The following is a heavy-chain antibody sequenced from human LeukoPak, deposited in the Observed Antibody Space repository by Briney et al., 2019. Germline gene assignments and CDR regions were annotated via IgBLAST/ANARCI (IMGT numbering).Heavy chain of an antibody. CDR1: GFTFSSYA. CDR2: ISGSGGST. CDR3: XXXXXYGSSSRIFDY. V-gene: IGHV3-23*01. J-gene: IGHJ4*02. Sequence: PGGSLRLSCAASGFTFSSYAMSWVRQAPGKGLEWVSAISGSGGSTYYADSVKGRFTISRDKSKNTLYLQMNSLRAEDAAVYSXXXXXXYGSSSRIFDYWGQGTLVTVSS. D-gene: IGHD3-10*01.